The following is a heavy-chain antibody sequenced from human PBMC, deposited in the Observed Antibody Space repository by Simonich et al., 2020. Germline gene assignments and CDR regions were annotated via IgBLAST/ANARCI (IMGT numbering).Heavy chain of an antibody. CDR2: NIPILGKA. V-gene: IGHV1-69*06. CDR3: ARTNTMRELDTMIRGVDYFDY. CDR1: GGTFSSYA. J-gene: IGHJ4*02. D-gene: IGHD3-10*01. Sequence: QVQLVQSGAEVKKPGSSVKVSCKASGGTFSSYAISWVRQAPRQGLEWMGGNIPILGKANNTQKCQGRGTNTAEKSTSTASMELSSLRSEDTAVYYCARTNTMRELDTMIRGVDYFDYWGQGTLVTVSS.